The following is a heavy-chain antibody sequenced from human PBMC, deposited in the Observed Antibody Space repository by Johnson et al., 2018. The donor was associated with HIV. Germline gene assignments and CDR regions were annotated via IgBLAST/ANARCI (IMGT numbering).Heavy chain of an antibody. Sequence: QVQLVESGGGVVQPGRSLRLSCAASGFTFSSYAMHWVRQAPGKGLEWVAVISYDGTNKYSADSVKGRFTISRDNSKNTLYLQMNSLRAEDTAVYYCARDQRGDIIPSASFLW. CDR3: ARDQRGDIIPSASFL. CDR1: GFTFSSYA. CDR2: ISYDGTNK. J-gene: IGHJ2*01. V-gene: IGHV3-30-3*01. D-gene: IGHD5-12*01.